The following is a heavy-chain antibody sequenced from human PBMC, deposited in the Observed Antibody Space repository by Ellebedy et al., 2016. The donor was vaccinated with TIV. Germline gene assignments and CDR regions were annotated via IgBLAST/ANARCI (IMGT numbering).Heavy chain of an antibody. CDR3: ARYSEGGNYY. V-gene: IGHV1-18*04. CDR1: GYTLSSYG. J-gene: IGHJ4*02. Sequence: AASVKVSCKAYGYTLSSYGISWVRQAPGQGLEWMGWINPYNGNTNYAQKFQDRVTMTTDTFTSTAYMELRSLRSDDTAVYYCARYSEGGNYYWGQGSLVTVSS. D-gene: IGHD4-23*01. CDR2: INPYNGNT.